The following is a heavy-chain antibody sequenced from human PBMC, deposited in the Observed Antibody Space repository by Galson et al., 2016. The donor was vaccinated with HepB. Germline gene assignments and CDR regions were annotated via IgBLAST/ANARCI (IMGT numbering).Heavy chain of an antibody. J-gene: IGHJ4*02. V-gene: IGHV4-38-2*01. CDR2: MYHSGST. D-gene: IGHD3-22*01. Sequence: LRLSCAASGFSFSSYGMHWIRQPPGKGLEWIGNMYHSGSTYYNPSLKSRVSISLDTSKNQFSLKLSSVTAADTAVYYCARGQIVVVIPYFDNWGQGTLVTVSS. CDR1: GFSFSSYG. CDR3: ARGQIVVVIPYFDN.